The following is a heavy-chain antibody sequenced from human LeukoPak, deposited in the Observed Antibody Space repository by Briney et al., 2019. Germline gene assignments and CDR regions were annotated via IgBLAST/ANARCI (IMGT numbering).Heavy chain of an antibody. CDR3: AKDAVAGAWGSRFDY. Sequence: GASLILSCAASGFTFTNYAMSWVRQAPGKGLEWVSAISGAGDNTYYADSVKGRFTISRDNSKNTLYLQMNSLRAEDTAVYYCAKDAVAGAWGSRFDYWGQGTLVTVSS. D-gene: IGHD6-19*01. CDR1: GFTFTNYA. V-gene: IGHV3-23*01. CDR2: ISGAGDNT. J-gene: IGHJ4*02.